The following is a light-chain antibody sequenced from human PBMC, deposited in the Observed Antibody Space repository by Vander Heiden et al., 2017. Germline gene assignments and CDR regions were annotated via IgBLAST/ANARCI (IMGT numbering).Light chain of an antibody. J-gene: IGKJ5*01. V-gene: IGKV3-11*01. CDR2: DAS. Sequence: DIVLTQSPATLSLSPGERATLSCRASQSVSSYLAWYQQKPGQAPRLLIYDASNRATGIPARFSGSGSGTDFTLTISSLEPEDFAVYYCHQRSNWPHTFGQGTQLEIK. CDR1: QSVSSY. CDR3: HQRSNWPHT.